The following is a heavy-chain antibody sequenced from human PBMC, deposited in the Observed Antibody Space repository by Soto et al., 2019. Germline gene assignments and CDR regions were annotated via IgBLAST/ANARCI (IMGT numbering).Heavy chain of an antibody. Sequence: GASVKVSCKASGGTFSSYAISWVRQAPGQGLEWMGGIIPIFGTANYARKFQGRVTITADESTSTAYMELSSLRSEDTAVYYCASATYGDYDYWGKGTLVTVSS. CDR3: ASATYGDYDY. V-gene: IGHV1-69*13. CDR2: IIPIFGTA. CDR1: GGTFSSYA. D-gene: IGHD4-17*01. J-gene: IGHJ4*02.